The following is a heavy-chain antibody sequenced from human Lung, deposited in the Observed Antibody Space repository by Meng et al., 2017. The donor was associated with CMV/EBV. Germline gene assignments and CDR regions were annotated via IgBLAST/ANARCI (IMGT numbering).Heavy chain of an antibody. CDR3: ARKFSSSGLY. J-gene: IGHJ4*02. Sequence: GESLKISCEVSGFFSSSFEMNWVRQAPGKGLEWIAHISSGGTTINYADSVKGRFTISRDNANNSLFLQMNSLRVEDTAVYYCARKFSSSGLYWGQGTLVTVSS. CDR2: ISSGGTTI. V-gene: IGHV3-48*03. D-gene: IGHD6-6*01. CDR1: GFFSSSFE.